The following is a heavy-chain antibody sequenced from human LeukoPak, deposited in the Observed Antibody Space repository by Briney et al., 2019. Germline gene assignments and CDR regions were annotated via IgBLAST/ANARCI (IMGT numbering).Heavy chain of an antibody. Sequence: ASVKVSCKASGGTFSSYAISWVRQAPGQGLEWMGGIIPIFGTANYAQKFQGRVTITADKSTSTAYMELSRLTSDDTAVYYCARTLKDSGDDYWGQGTLVTVSS. CDR1: GGTFSSYA. CDR3: ARTLKDSGDDY. D-gene: IGHD3-10*01. CDR2: IIPIFGTA. J-gene: IGHJ4*02. V-gene: IGHV1-69*06.